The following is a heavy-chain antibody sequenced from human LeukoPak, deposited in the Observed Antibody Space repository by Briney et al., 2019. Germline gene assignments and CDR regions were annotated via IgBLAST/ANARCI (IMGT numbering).Heavy chain of an antibody. CDR3: ARGPIEMARGSYDAFDI. D-gene: IGHD5-24*01. J-gene: IGHJ3*02. Sequence: PSETLSLTCTVSGGPFNSYYWSWIRQPPGKGLEWIGHIYYSGSTSYHPSLKSRLTMSVDTSKNQFSLTQNSVTAADTAVYYCARGPIEMARGSYDAFDIWGQGTVVTVSS. CDR1: GGPFNSYY. CDR2: IYYSGST. V-gene: IGHV4-59*08.